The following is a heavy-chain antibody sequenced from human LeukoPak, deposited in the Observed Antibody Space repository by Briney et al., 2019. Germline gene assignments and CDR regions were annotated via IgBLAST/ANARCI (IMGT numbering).Heavy chain of an antibody. D-gene: IGHD4-11*01. V-gene: IGHV3-66*01. CDR1: GFIVSSYY. CDR2: IYSGGST. Sequence: GGSLRLSCVASGFIVSSYYMTWVRQAPGKGLEWVSVIYSGGSTYYADSVKGRIAISRDNSRNTVFLQMSSVRAEDTAVYYCARSYSNHLFGMDVWGQGTTVTVTS. CDR3: ARSYSNHLFGMDV. J-gene: IGHJ6*02.